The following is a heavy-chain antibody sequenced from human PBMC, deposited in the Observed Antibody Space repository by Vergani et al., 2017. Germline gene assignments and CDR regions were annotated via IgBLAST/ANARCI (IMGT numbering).Heavy chain of an antibody. Sequence: EVQLLESGGGLVQPGGSLRLSCAASGFTFNTYAMSWVRQAPGKGLEWVSSIRSSSSYIYYADSVKGRFTISRDNAKTSLYLQMNSLRAEDTSLYYCAKDLGIAARPLGFDYWGQGTLVTVSS. CDR2: IRSSSSYI. D-gene: IGHD6-6*01. CDR3: AKDLGIAARPLGFDY. CDR1: GFTFNTYA. J-gene: IGHJ4*02. V-gene: IGHV3-21*04.